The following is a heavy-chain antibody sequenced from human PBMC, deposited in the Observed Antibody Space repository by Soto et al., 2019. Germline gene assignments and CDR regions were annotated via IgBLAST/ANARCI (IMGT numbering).Heavy chain of an antibody. V-gene: IGHV1-18*01. CDR1: GYTFSMSG. J-gene: IGHJ6*02. CDR2: ISGYNGKT. Sequence: QVQLVQSGAEVKKPGASVKVSCKSSGYTFSMSGISWVRQAPGQGLEWMGWISGYNGKTNYEQKFQDRVTMTTDTSTKMAYMERRSLRSDDTAVYYCAREGPRPYYYYGMDVWGQGTTVTVSS. CDR3: AREGPRPYYYYGMDV.